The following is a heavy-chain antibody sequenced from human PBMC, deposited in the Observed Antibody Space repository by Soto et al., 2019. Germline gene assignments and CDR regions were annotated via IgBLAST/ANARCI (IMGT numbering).Heavy chain of an antibody. Sequence: ASVKVSCKASGYTFTSYDINWVRQATGQGLEWMGRMNPNSGNTAYAQKFQGRVTMTRNTSISTAYMELSSLRSEDTAVYFCARPHDYIWGSYRTVQSYAMDVWGQGTTVTVSS. V-gene: IGHV1-8*01. CDR3: ARPHDYIWGSYRTVQSYAMDV. CDR1: GYTFTSYD. CDR2: MNPNSGNT. D-gene: IGHD3-16*02. J-gene: IGHJ6*02.